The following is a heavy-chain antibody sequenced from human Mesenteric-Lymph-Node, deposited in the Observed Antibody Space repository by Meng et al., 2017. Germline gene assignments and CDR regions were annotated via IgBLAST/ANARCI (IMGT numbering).Heavy chain of an antibody. Sequence: QVQLLHSGSELKEPVASVKVSCKASVYTFTKYAMNWVRQAPGQGLEWMGWINTDTGNPTYAQGFTGRFVFSSDTSVSTAYLQISSLKAEDTAVYYCARGNHCSSTSCPPDCWGQGTLVTVSS. V-gene: IGHV7-4-1*02. CDR1: VYTFTKYA. J-gene: IGHJ4*02. CDR2: INTDTGNP. CDR3: ARGNHCSSTSCPPDC. D-gene: IGHD2-2*01.